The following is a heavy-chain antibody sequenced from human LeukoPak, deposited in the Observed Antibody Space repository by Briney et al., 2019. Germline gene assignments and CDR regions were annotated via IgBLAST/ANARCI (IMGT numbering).Heavy chain of an antibody. V-gene: IGHV3-7*01. Sequence: GGSLILSCAASGFTFSSFLMSWVRQAPGKGLEWVANVKRDGSEKYYVDSLKGRFTISRDNAKNSLYLEMNSLTVEDTAVYYCAKYDVWSGFSYDCWGQGTLVTVSS. CDR1: GFTFSSFL. J-gene: IGHJ4*02. D-gene: IGHD3-3*01. CDR3: AKYDVWSGFSYDC. CDR2: VKRDGSEK.